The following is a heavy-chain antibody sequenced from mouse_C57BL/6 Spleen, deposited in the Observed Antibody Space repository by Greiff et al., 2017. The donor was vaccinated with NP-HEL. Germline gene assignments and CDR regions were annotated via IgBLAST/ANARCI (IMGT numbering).Heavy chain of an antibody. CDR2: INPGNGGT. D-gene: IGHD2-3*01. CDR1: GYTFTSYW. Sequence: QVQLQQPGTDLVKPGASVKLSCKASGYTFTSYWMHWVKQRPGQGLEWIGNINPGNGGTNYNEKFKSKDTLTVDKSSSTAYMQLSSLTSGDSAVYYCARVQIYDGYAYEFDYWGQGTTLTVSS. V-gene: IGHV1-53*01. J-gene: IGHJ2*01. CDR3: ARVQIYDGYAYEFDY.